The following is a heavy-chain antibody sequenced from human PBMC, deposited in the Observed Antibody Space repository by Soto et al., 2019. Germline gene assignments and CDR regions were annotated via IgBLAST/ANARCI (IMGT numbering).Heavy chain of an antibody. CDR3: AKDRAMIVAGGMDV. CDR1: GFTFSSSG. V-gene: IGHV3-30*18. D-gene: IGHD3-22*01. J-gene: IGHJ6*02. CDR2: ISYDGSNK. Sequence: GGSLRLSCAASGFTFSSSGMHWVRQAPGKGLEWVAVISYDGSNKYYADSVKGRFTISRDNSKNTLYLQMNSLRTEDTAVYYCAKDRAMIVAGGMDVWGQGTTVTVSS.